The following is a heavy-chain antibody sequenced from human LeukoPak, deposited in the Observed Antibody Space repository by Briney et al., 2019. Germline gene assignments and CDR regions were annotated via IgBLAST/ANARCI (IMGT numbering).Heavy chain of an antibody. CDR1: GGSISSYY. CDR3: VRETRYCSSTSCYNPYFDY. Sequence: PSETLSLTCTVSGGSISSYYWSWIRQPPGKGLEWIGYIYYSGSTNYNPSLKSRVTISVDTSKNQFSLKLSSVTAADTAVYYCVRETRYCSSTSCYNPYFDYWGQGTLVTVSS. CDR2: IYYSGST. J-gene: IGHJ4*02. D-gene: IGHD2-2*02. V-gene: IGHV4-59*01.